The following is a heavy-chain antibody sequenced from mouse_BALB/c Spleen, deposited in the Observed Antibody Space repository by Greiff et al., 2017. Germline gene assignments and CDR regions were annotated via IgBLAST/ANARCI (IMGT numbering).Heavy chain of an antibody. CDR1: GYTFTSYY. Sequence: QVQLQQSGAELVKPGASVKLSCKASGYTFTSYYMYWVKQRPGQGLEWIGEINPSNGGTNFNEKFKSKATLTVDKSSSTAYMQLSSLTSEDSAVYYCTRGNWEGVFAYWGQGTLVTVSA. CDR3: TRGNWEGVFAY. CDR2: INPSNGGT. V-gene: IGHV1S81*02. D-gene: IGHD4-1*02. J-gene: IGHJ3*01.